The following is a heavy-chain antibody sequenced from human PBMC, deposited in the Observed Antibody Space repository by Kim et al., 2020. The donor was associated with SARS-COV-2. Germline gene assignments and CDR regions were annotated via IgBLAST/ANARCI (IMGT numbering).Heavy chain of an antibody. CDR2: TFYRPKWYN. CDR1: GDSVSSNSAA. J-gene: IGHJ4*02. V-gene: IGHV6-1*01. CDR3: AREDYVGDSRGFDY. Sequence: SQTLSLTCAISGDSVSSNSAAWNWVRQSPSRGLEWLGRTFYRPKWYNEYALSVKSRITINPDTSKNQFSLQLNSVTPEDTALYYCAREDYVGDSRGFDYWGQGTLVTVSS. D-gene: IGHD2-21*02.